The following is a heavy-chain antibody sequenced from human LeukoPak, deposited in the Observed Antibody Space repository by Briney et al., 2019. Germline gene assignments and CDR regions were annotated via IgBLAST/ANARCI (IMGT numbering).Heavy chain of an antibody. J-gene: IGHJ3*02. D-gene: IGHD1-26*01. V-gene: IGHV4-59*01. CDR2: IYYSGST. CDR1: GGSISSYY. Sequence: SETLSLTCTVSGGSISSYYWSWIRQPPGKGLEWIGYIYYSGSTNYNPSLKSRVTISVDTSKNQFSLKLSSVTAADTAVYYCARAGSGSYRDAFDIWGQGTMVAVPS. CDR3: ARAGSGSYRDAFDI.